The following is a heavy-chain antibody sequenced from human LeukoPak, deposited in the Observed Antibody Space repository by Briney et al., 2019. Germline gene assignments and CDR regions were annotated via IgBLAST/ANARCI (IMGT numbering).Heavy chain of an antibody. CDR2: ISWSSGSI. J-gene: IGHJ4*02. CDR3: AKEDRRGRHFDY. V-gene: IGHV3-9*01. CDR1: GFTFDDYA. D-gene: IGHD3-16*01. Sequence: PGRSLRLSCAASGFTFDDYAMHWVRHAPGKGLEWVSGISWSSGSIVYADSVKGRFTISRDNAKNSLYLQMNSLRAEDTALYYCAKEDRRGRHFDYWGQGTLVTVSS.